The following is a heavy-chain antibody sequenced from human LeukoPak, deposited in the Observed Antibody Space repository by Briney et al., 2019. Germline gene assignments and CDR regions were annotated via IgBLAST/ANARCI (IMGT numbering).Heavy chain of an antibody. CDR3: ARDGYDILTGSKYYFDY. D-gene: IGHD3-9*01. J-gene: IGHJ4*02. Sequence: PEGSLRLSCAASGFTFSSYWMSWVRQAPGKGLEWVANIKQDGSEKYYVDSVKGRFTISRDNAKNSLYLQMNSLRAEDTAVYYCARDGYDILTGSKYYFDYWGQGTLVTVSS. V-gene: IGHV3-7*04. CDR2: IKQDGSEK. CDR1: GFTFSSYW.